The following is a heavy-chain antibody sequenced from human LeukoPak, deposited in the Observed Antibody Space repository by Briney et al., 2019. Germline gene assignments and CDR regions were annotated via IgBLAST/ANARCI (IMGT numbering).Heavy chain of an antibody. V-gene: IGHV4-61*02. CDR2: IYTSGST. J-gene: IGHJ6*03. CDR3: ARGGTPIYYYYYMDV. D-gene: IGHD2-15*01. CDR1: GGSISSGSYY. Sequence: NPSQTLSLTCTVSGGSISSGSYYWSWIRQPAGKGLEWIGRIYTSGSTNYNPSLKSRVTISVDTSKNQFSLKLSSVTAADTAVYYCARGGTPIYYYYYMDVWGKGTTVTVSS.